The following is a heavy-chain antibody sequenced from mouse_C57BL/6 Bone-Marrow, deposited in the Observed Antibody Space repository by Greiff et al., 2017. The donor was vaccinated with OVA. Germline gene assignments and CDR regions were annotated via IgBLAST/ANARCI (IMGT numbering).Heavy chain of an antibody. CDR3: ARFDY. J-gene: IGHJ2*01. CDR2: IYPGDGDT. V-gene: IGHV1-82*01. CDR1: GYTFTSYW. Sequence: QVQLQQPGTELVKPGASVKLSCKASGYTFTSYWMHWVKQRPGQGLEWIGRIYPGDGDTNYNGKFKGKATLTADKSSSTAYMQLSSLTSEDSAVYFCARFDYWGQGTTLTVSS.